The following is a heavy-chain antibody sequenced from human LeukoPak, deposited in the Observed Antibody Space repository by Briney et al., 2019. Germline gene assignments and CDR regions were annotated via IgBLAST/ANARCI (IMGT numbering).Heavy chain of an antibody. J-gene: IGHJ3*02. CDR2: INHSGST. CDR1: GGSFSGYY. CDR3: AREVPGQGGDI. V-gene: IGHV4-34*01. Sequence: SETLSLTCAVYGGSFSGYYWSWIRQPPGKGLEWIGEINHSGSTNYNPSLKSRVTISVDTSKNQFSLKLSSVTAADTAVYYCAREVPGQGGDIWGQGTMVTVSS.